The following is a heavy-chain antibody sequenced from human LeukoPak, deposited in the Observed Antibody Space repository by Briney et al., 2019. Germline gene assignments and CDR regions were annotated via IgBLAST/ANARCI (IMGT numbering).Heavy chain of an antibody. CDR1: GFTFSSYA. CDR2: ISSSGSTI. CDR3: ARDGAYYDSSGYYSKDY. Sequence: GRSLRLSCAASGFTFSSYAMHWVRQAPGKGLEWVSYISSSGSTIYYADSVKGRFTISRDNAKNSLYLQMNSLRAEDTAVYYCARDGAYYDSSGYYSKDYWGQGTLVTVSS. J-gene: IGHJ4*02. V-gene: IGHV3-48*04. D-gene: IGHD3-22*01.